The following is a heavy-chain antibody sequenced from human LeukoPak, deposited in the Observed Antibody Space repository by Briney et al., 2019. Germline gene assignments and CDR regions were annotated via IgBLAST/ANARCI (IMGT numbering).Heavy chain of an antibody. D-gene: IGHD2-2*01. CDR2: SSGTGYNM. V-gene: IGHV1-18*01. CDR1: GYTFSAYG. J-gene: IGHJ4*02. Sequence: GASVKVSCKASGYTFSAYGTTWVRQAPGQGLEWMAWSSGTGYNMEYAQKFQGRVTMTTDTSTSTAYLELRSLRSDDTAVYYCARSRCSDSTSCYYFFFFDSWGQGSLVTVSS. CDR3: ARSRCSDSTSCYYFFFFDS.